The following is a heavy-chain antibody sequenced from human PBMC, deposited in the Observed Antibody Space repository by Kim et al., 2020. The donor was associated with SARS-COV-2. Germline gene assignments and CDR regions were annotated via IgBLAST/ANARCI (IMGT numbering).Heavy chain of an antibody. CDR1: GGSISSGGYY. CDR2: IYYSGST. D-gene: IGHD3-9*01. V-gene: IGHV4-31*03. Sequence: SETLSLTCTVSGGSISSGGYYWSWIRQHPGKGLEWIGYIYYSGSTYYNPSLKSRVTISVDTSKNQFSLKLSPVTAADTAGYYCARAPALRYFAHTYYYYGIDVWGKGTTVTVSS. CDR3: ARAPALRYFAHTYYYYGIDV. J-gene: IGHJ6*04.